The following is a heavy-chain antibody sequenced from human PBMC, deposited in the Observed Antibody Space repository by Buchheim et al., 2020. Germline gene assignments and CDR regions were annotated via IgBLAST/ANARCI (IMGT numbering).Heavy chain of an antibody. CDR1: GFTFSSYS. D-gene: IGHD3-22*01. V-gene: IGHV3-48*02. J-gene: IGHJ4*02. Sequence: EVQLVESGGGLVLPGGSLRLSCAASGFTFSSYSMNWVRQAPGKGLEWVSYISSSSSSTIYYADSVKGRFTISRDNAKNSLYLQMNSLRDEDTAVYYCARIPGPGYYDSSGYLDYWGQGTL. CDR2: ISSSSSSTI. CDR3: ARIPGPGYYDSSGYLDY.